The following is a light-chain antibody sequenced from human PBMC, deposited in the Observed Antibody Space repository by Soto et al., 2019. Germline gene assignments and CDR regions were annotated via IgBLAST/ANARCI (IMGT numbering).Light chain of an antibody. Sequence: QSALTQPASVSGSPGQSITISCTGTTSDLGGYNYVSWYQHHPGKAPKLMISDVSRPSGISNRFSGSKSGNTASLTISGLQAEDEADYYCSSYTSSSTVVFGGGTKLTV. CDR1: TSDLGGYNY. CDR2: DVS. CDR3: SSYTSSSTVV. V-gene: IGLV2-14*03. J-gene: IGLJ2*01.